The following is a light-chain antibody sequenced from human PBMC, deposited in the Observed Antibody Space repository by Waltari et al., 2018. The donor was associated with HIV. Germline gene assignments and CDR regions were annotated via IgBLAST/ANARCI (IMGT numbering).Light chain of an antibody. CDR2: DVS. Sequence: QSALTQPASVSGSPGQSITISCTGTRSYVGGYNYVSLYQQHPGKAPKLMIYDVSNRPSGVSNRFSGSKSGNTASLTISGLQAEDEADYYCSSYTSSSPLVFGGGTKLTVL. CDR1: RSYVGGYNY. CDR3: SSYTSSSPLV. V-gene: IGLV2-14*01. J-gene: IGLJ2*01.